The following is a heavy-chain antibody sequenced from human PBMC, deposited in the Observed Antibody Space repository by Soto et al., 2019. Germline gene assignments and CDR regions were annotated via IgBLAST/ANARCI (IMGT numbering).Heavy chain of an antibody. CDR2: IRSKANSYAT. V-gene: IGHV3-73*02. CDR3: TTRDLGYCSGGSCYVVDFDY. CDR1: GFTFSGSA. J-gene: IGHJ4*02. D-gene: IGHD2-15*01. Sequence: EVQLVESGGGLVQPGGSLKLSCAASGFTFSGSAMHWVRQASGKGLEWVGRIRSKANSYATAYAASVKGRFTISRDDSKNTAYLQRNSLKTEDTAVYYCTTRDLGYCSGGSCYVVDFDYWGQGTLVTVSS.